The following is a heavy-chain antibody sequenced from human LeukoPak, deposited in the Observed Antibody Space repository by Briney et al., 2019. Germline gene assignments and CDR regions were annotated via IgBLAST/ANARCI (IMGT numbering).Heavy chain of an antibody. Sequence: GASVKVSCKASGYTFTSYYMHWVRQAPGQGLEWMGIINPSGGSTSYAQKFQGRVTMTRDTSTSTVYMELSSLRSEDTAVYYCARDAQGSSWYISWFDPWGQGTLVTVSS. CDR1: GYTFTSYY. V-gene: IGHV1-46*01. CDR2: INPSGGST. D-gene: IGHD6-13*01. CDR3: ARDAQGSSWYISWFDP. J-gene: IGHJ5*02.